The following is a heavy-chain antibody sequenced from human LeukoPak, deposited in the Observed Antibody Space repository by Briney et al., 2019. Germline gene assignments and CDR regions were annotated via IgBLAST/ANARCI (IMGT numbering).Heavy chain of an antibody. J-gene: IGHJ3*02. CDR2: ISGSATTT. CDR3: ARDRAGAKNAFDI. CDR1: GFAFSDYY. V-gene: IGHV3-11*01. Sequence: GGSLRLSCAASGFAFSDYYMSWIRQAPGKGLEWVSFISGSATTTYYVDSVKGRFTLSRDNAKNSLYLQMNSLRAEDSAVYYCARDRAGAKNAFDIWGQGTMVTVSS. D-gene: IGHD3-10*01.